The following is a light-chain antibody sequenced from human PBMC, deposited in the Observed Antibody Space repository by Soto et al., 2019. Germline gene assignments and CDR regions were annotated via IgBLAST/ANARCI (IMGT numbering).Light chain of an antibody. CDR3: SSYAVTNIFV. CDR1: SSDVGGYNY. V-gene: IGLV2-8*01. J-gene: IGLJ1*01. Sequence: QSALTQPPSASGSPGQSVTISCTGTSSDVGGYNYVSWCQQHPGKAPKVIIYEVSKRPSGVPDRFSGSKSGSTASLTVSGLQAEDEADYYCSSYAVTNIFVFGTGTKVTVL. CDR2: EVS.